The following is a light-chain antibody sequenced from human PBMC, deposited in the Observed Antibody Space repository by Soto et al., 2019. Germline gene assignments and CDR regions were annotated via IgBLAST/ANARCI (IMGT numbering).Light chain of an antibody. Sequence: EIVLTQSPATLSLSPGERATLSCRASQSVSSYLAWYQQKPGQAPRLLIYDASNRATGIPARFSGSGSVTDFTLTISSLEHEDFAVYYCRQRSNWPPTFGQGTKLEIK. CDR3: RQRSNWPPT. CDR2: DAS. CDR1: QSVSSY. J-gene: IGKJ2*01. V-gene: IGKV3-11*01.